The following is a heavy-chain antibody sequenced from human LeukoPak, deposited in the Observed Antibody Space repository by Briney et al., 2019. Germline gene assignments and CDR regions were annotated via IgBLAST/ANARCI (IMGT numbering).Heavy chain of an antibody. CDR2: IYTSGST. J-gene: IGHJ6*03. CDR1: GGSISSGTYY. CDR3: ARAEDGSGMYSRYGGHYYMDV. Sequence: PSETLSLTCTVSGGSISSGTYYWSWIRQPAGKGLEWIGRIYTSGSTNYNPSLKSRVTISVDTSKNLFSLKLSSVTAADTAVYYCARAEDGSGMYSRYGGHYYMDVWGKGTTVTVSS. V-gene: IGHV4-61*02. D-gene: IGHD3-10*01.